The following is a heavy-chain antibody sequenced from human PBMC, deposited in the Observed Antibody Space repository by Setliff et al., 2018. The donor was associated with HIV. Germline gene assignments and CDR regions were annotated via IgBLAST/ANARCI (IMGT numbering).Heavy chain of an antibody. CDR2: IYYSGST. CDR1: GGSISSFY. J-gene: IGHJ4*02. D-gene: IGHD3-10*01. CDR3: ARVGYHGSGRYSFDY. Sequence: SETLSLTCTVSGGSISSFYWTWIRQPPGKGLEWIGYIYYSGSTNYNPSLKSRLTISVDTSKNQVSLKLSSVTAAETAVYYCARVGYHGSGRYSFDYWGQGTLVTVSS. V-gene: IGHV4-59*08.